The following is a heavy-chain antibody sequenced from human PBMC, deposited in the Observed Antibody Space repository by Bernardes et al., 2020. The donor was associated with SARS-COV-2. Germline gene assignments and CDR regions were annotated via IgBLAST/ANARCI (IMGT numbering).Heavy chain of an antibody. D-gene: IGHD6-19*01. J-gene: IGHJ4*02. CDR1: GFTFSSYG. CDR2: IWYDGSNK. CDR3: ARDGPYSSGWYSLTFDY. V-gene: IGHV3-33*08. Sequence: GGSLRLSCAASGFTFSSYGMHWVRQAPGKGLEWVAVIWYDGSNKYYADSVKGRFTISRDNSKNTLYLQMNSLRAEDTAVYYCARDGPYSSGWYSLTFDYWGQGTLVTVSS.